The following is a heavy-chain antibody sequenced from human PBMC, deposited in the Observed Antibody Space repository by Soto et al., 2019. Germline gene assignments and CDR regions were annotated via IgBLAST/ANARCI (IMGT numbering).Heavy chain of an antibody. D-gene: IGHD3-22*01. CDR1: GGSISSSSYY. CDR2: IYYSGST. J-gene: IGHJ4*02. Sequence: SETLSLTCTVSGGSISSSSYYWGWIRQPPGKGLEWIGSIYYSGSTYYNPSLKSRVTISVDTSKNQFSLKLSSVTAADTAVYYCARHAYYYDSWGQGTLVTVSS. V-gene: IGHV4-39*01. CDR3: ARHAYYYDS.